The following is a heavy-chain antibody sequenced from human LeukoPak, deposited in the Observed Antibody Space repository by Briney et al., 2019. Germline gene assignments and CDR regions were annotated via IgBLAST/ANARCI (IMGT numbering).Heavy chain of an antibody. Sequence: PGGSLRLSCAASAFTFSSHWMHWVRQAPGKGLAWVSRISTDGSSTTYADSVKGRFTISRDNAKNTLYLQMNSLRAEDTAVYYCARARRSGYNFPQLYFDSWGQGTLVTVSS. CDR3: ARARRSGYNFPQLYFDS. J-gene: IGHJ4*02. V-gene: IGHV3-74*03. CDR2: ISTDGSST. CDR1: AFTFSSHW. D-gene: IGHD5-24*01.